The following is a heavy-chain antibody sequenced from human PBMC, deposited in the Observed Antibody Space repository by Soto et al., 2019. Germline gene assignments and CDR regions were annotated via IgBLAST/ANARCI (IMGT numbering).Heavy chain of an antibody. CDR1: GDSIIGSY. CDR2: VYYTGST. V-gene: IGHV4-59*01. J-gene: IGHJ4*02. D-gene: IGHD6-19*01. CDR3: ARSVAVPGAHIDY. Sequence: RSLTFSVAGDSIIGSYWSWIRQSPGKGLEWLGYVYYTGSTNYSPSLRSRVSISVDTSKNEFSLRLSSVTAADTAVYFCARSVAVPGAHIDYWGQGTQVTVSS.